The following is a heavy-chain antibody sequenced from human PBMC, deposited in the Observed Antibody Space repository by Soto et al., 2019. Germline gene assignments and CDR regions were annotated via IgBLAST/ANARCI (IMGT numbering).Heavy chain of an antibody. J-gene: IGHJ3*02. V-gene: IGHV1-69*02. CDR1: GGTFSSYT. D-gene: IGHD2-2*01. Sequence: QVQLVQSGAEVKKPGSSVKVSCKASGGTFSSYTISWVRQAPGQGLVWMGRIIPILGIANYAQKFQGRVTITADKSTSTAYMELSSLRSEDTAVYYCARGLGYCSSTRCPAAAFDIWGQGTMVTVSS. CDR2: IIPILGIA. CDR3: ARGLGYCSSTRCPAAAFDI.